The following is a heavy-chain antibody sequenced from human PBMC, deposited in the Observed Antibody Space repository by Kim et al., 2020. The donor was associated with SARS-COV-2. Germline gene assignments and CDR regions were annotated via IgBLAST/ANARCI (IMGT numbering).Heavy chain of an antibody. CDR3: AKGSLWFGESPFDY. V-gene: IGHV3-23*01. D-gene: IGHD3-10*01. Sequence: ADSVKGRFTISRDNSKNTLYLQMNSLRAEDTAVYYCAKGSLWFGESPFDYWGQGTLVTVSS. J-gene: IGHJ4*02.